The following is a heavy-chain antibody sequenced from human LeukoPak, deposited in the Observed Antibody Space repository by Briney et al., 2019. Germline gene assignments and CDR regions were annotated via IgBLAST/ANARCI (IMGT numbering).Heavy chain of an antibody. CDR1: GFTFSSYA. Sequence: PGGSLRLSCAASGFTFSSYATSWVRQAPGKGLEWVSAISGSGGSTYYADSVKGRFTISRDNSKNTLYLQINSLRAEDTAVYYCAKDQVIVLLTSFDYWGQGTLVTVSS. J-gene: IGHJ4*02. V-gene: IGHV3-23*01. D-gene: IGHD2-8*01. CDR2: ISGSGGST. CDR3: AKDQVIVLLTSFDY.